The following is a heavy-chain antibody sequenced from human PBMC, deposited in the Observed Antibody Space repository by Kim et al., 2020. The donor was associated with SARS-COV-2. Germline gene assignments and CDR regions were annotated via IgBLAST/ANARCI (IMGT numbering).Heavy chain of an antibody. D-gene: IGHD3-3*01. CDR3: ARRSPFWSGYETEDY. V-gene: IGHV4-39*01. Sequence: SLRSRVTISVDTSKNQFSLKLSSVTAADTAVYYCARRSPFWSGYETEDYWGQGTLVTVSS. J-gene: IGHJ4*02.